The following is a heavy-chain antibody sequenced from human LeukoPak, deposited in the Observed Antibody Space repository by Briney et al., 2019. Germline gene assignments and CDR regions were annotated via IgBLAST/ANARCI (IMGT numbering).Heavy chain of an antibody. CDR2: MNPNSGNT. D-gene: IGHD4/OR15-4a*01. CDR1: GYTFTSYD. V-gene: IGHV1-8*01. CDR3: ARSANLYYYYYMDV. J-gene: IGHJ6*03. Sequence: ASVKVSCKASGYTFTSYDINWVRQATGQGLEWMGWMNPNSGNTGYAQKFQGRVTMTRNTSISTAYMELSSLRSEDTAVYYCARSANLYYYYYMDVWGKGTTVTISS.